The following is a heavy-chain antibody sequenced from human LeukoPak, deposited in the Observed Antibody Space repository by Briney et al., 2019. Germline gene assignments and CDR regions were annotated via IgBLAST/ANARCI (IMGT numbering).Heavy chain of an antibody. CDR2: ISSSSSYI. D-gene: IGHD3-10*01. V-gene: IGHV3-21*01. Sequence: GGSLRLSCAASGFTFSDYSMYWVRQAPGKGLEWVSSISSSSSYIYYADSVKGRFTISRDNAKNSLYLYMNSLRAEDTAVYYCARVDELYYYGSVPDFWGQGTLVTVSS. J-gene: IGHJ4*02. CDR3: ARVDELYYYGSVPDF. CDR1: GFTFSDYS.